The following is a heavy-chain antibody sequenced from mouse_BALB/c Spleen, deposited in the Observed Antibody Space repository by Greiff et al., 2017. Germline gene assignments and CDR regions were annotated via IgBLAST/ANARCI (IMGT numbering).Heavy chain of an antibody. CDR1: GFTFSSFG. CDR3: ARGDYDSRRFAY. CDR2: ISSGSSTI. D-gene: IGHD2-4*01. V-gene: IGHV5-17*02. J-gene: IGHJ3*01. Sequence: EVKLVESGGGLVQPGGSRKLSCAASGFTFSSFGMHWVRQAPEKGLEWVAYISSGSSTIYYADTVKGRFTISRDNPKNTLFLQMTSLRSEDTAMYYCARGDYDSRRFAYWGQGTLVTVSA.